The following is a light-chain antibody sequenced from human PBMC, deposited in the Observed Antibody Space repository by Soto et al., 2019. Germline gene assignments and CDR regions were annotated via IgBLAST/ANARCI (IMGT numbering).Light chain of an antibody. CDR1: QSVSVW. J-gene: IGKJ4*01. Sequence: DIQMTQSPSTLSASVGDRVSISCRASQSVSVWVAWYQQKPGAAPKLLIYDAFTVDTGVPSRFSGSGSGTDFSLSINSLQPEDFATYYCQQLNSYRLTFGGGTKVDIK. V-gene: IGKV1-5*01. CDR3: QQLNSYRLT. CDR2: DAF.